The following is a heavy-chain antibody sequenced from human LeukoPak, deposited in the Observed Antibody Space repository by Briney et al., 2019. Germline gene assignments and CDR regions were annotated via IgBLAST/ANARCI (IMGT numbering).Heavy chain of an antibody. CDR1: GGSISSYY. CDR3: ARVDVVSTYYYDSSGYYGDYFDY. Sequence: PSETLSLTCTVSGGSISSYYWSWIRQPPGKGLEWIGSIYHSGSTYYNPSLKSRVTISVDTSKNQFSLKLSSVTAADTAVYYCARVDVVSTYYYDSSGYYGDYFDYWGQGTLVTVSS. V-gene: IGHV4-38-2*02. CDR2: IYHSGST. J-gene: IGHJ4*02. D-gene: IGHD3-22*01.